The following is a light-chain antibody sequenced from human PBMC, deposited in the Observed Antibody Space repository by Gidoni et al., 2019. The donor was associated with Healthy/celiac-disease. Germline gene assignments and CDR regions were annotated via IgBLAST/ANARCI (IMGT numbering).Light chain of an antibody. J-gene: IGKJ4*01. CDR3: QQYGSSPRLT. CDR1: QSVSSSY. CDR2: GAS. Sequence: EIVLTQSPDTLSLSPGERATLSCRASQSVSSSYLAWYQQNPGQAPRLLIYGASSRATGIPDRFSGSGSGTDFTLTISRMEPEDFAVYYCQQYGSSPRLTFGGGTKVEIK. V-gene: IGKV3-20*01.